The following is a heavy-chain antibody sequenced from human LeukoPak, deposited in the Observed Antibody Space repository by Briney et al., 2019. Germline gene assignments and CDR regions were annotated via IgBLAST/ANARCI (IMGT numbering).Heavy chain of an antibody. CDR3: VRDIGNFEIDY. V-gene: IGHV4-39*02. D-gene: IGHD1-7*01. J-gene: IGHJ4*02. CDR2: VHSKGKT. CDR1: GGSIASGSYY. Sequence: PSETLSLTCSVSGGSIASGSYYWGWVRQSPGKGLDRIGSVHSKGKTYYNPSLNNRLIISADTSTDQFSLRLSPVTAADTAVYFCVRDIGNFEIDYWGQGTLVTVSS.